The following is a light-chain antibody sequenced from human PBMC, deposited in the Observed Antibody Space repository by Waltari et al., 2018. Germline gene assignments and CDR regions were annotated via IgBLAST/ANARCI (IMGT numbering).Light chain of an antibody. CDR1: QGVGRS. CDR2: GAS. V-gene: IGKV3-20*01. CDR3: QHNLRLPVT. Sequence: EIVLTQSPGTLSLSPGERATLSCGASQGVGRSLVWYQQKPGQAPRLLIYGASTRATGIPDRFSGSGSGTDFSLTVSRLEPEDFGLYYCQHNLRLPVTFGQGTKVEIK. J-gene: IGKJ1*01.